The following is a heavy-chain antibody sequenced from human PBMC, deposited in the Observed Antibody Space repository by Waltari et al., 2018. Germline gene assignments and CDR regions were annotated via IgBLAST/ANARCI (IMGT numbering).Heavy chain of an antibody. CDR2: ISSSSTYM. CDR3: ARESVVTTNYFDY. Sequence: EVQLVESGGGLVRPGGSLRLSCAPSGFTFNSYSMNWVRQAPGKGLEWVSSISSSSTYMHYADSVKGRFTISRDNAMNSLYLQMNSLRAEDTAIYYCARESVVTTNYFDYWGQGTLVTVSS. V-gene: IGHV3-21*01. J-gene: IGHJ4*02. CDR1: GFTFNSYS. D-gene: IGHD3-22*01.